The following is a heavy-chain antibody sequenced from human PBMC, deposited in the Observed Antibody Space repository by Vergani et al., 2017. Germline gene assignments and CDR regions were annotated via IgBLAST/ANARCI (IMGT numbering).Heavy chain of an antibody. Sequence: QVQLQESGPGLVKPSETLSLTCAVYGGSFSGYYWSWIRQPPGKGLEWIGEINHSGSTNYNPSLKSRVTISVDTSKNQFSLKLSSVTAADTAVYYCARLSYLYPMTTVTRGYFDYWGQGTLVTVSS. V-gene: IGHV4-34*01. J-gene: IGHJ4*02. CDR2: INHSGST. D-gene: IGHD4-11*01. CDR3: ARLSYLYPMTTVTRGYFDY. CDR1: GGSFSGYY.